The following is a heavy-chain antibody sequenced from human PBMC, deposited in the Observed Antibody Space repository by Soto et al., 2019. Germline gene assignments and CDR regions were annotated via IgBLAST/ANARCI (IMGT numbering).Heavy chain of an antibody. CDR3: ARYSSSSEAGFDY. J-gene: IGHJ4*02. V-gene: IGHV4-30-4*01. CDR2: TYYSGST. CDR1: GGSISSGDYY. D-gene: IGHD6-6*01. Sequence: LSLTCTVSGGSISSGDYYWSWIRQPPGKGLEWIGYTYYSGSTYYNPSLKSRVTISVDTSKNQFSLRLSSVTAADTAVYYCARYSSSSEAGFDYWGQGTLVTV.